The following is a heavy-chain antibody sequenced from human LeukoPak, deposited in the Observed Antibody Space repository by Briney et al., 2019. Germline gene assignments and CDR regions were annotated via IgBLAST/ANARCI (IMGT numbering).Heavy chain of an antibody. CDR2: IWFDGSNK. Sequence: PGGSLRLSCAASGFTFSSYGMHWVRQAPGKGLEWVAVIWFDGSNKYYADSVKGRFTISRDNSKNTLYLQMNSLRAEDTAVYYCATAIAAAGSFDYWGQGTLVTVSS. CDR3: ATAIAAAGSFDY. J-gene: IGHJ4*02. CDR1: GFTFSSYG. D-gene: IGHD6-13*01. V-gene: IGHV3-33*01.